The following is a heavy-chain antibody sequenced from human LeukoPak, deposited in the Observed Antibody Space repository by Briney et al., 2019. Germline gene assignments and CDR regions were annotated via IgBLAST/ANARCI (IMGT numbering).Heavy chain of an antibody. Sequence: SGGSLRLSCAASGFTFNDYGMSWVRQAPGQGPEWVSGITWNGGSTDYAASVKGRFTISRDNAKNSLYLQMNSLRAEDTAVYYCARSSRELGGYAPWELMPPFDYWGQGTLVTVSS. V-gene: IGHV3-20*04. CDR2: ITWNGGST. J-gene: IGHJ4*02. D-gene: IGHD1-7*01. CDR3: ARSSRELGGYAPWELMPPFDY. CDR1: GFTFNDYG.